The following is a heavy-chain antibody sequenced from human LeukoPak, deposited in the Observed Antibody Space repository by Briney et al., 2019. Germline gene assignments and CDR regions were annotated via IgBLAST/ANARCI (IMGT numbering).Heavy chain of an antibody. CDR1: GGSISSGSYY. CDR2: IYTSGST. J-gene: IGHJ4*02. V-gene: IGHV4-61*02. Sequence: SETLSLTCTVSGGSISSGSYYWSWIRQPAGKGLEGIGRIYTSGSTNYNPSLKSRVTISVDTSKNQFSLELSSVTAADTAVYYCASWGYNSGWYGLDYWGQGTLVTVSS. CDR3: ASWGYNSGWYGLDY. D-gene: IGHD6-19*01.